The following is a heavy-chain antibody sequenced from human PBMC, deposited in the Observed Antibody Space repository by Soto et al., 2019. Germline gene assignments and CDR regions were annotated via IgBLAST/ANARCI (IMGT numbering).Heavy chain of an antibody. D-gene: IGHD4-17*01. V-gene: IGHV1-46*01. CDR2: INPSGDST. J-gene: IGHJ5*02. CDR1: GFTFINYY. CDR3: ARDNSHQTTWWLDP. Sequence: QAQLVQSGAEVKKPGASVRVSCKASGFTFINYYMHWVRQAPGQGLEWMGVINPSGDSTNYAQKFQGRGTMTRDTSTSTVYMDLGSLRSEDTAVYYCARDNSHQTTWWLDPWGQGTLVTVSS.